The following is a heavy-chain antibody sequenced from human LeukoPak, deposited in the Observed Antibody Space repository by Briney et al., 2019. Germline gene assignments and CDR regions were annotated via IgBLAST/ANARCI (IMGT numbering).Heavy chain of an antibody. CDR1: GFTFSSYG. CDR3: VKEQYAMVRGVGWFDP. V-gene: IGHV3-33*06. D-gene: IGHD3-10*01. J-gene: IGHJ5*02. CDR2: IWYDGSNK. Sequence: GGSLRLSCAASGFTFSSYGMHWVRQAPGKGLEWVAVIWYDGSNKYYADSVKGRFTISRDNSKNTLYLQMNSLRAEDTAVYYCVKEQYAMVRGVGWFDPWSQGTLVTVSS.